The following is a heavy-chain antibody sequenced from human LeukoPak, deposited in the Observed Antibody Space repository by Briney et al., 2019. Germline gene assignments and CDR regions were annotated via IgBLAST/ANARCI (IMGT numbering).Heavy chain of an antibody. J-gene: IGHJ3*01. Sequence: QTGETLSLSCVVSGFTFRHYDMSWVRQAPGKGLEWVSAISGSGGSTYYADFVKGRFTIFRDNAKNSLYLQMNSLKDEDMDLYYCARVQFSRKSKGAFDLWGQGTMVIVSS. CDR2: ISGSGGST. CDR3: ARVQFSRKSKGAFDL. D-gene: IGHD2-2*01. CDR1: GFTFRHYD. V-gene: IGHV3-23*01.